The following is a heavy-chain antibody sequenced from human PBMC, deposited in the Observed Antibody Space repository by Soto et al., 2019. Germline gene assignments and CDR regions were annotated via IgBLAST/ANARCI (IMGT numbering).Heavy chain of an antibody. CDR1: GFTFSSYG. D-gene: IGHD5-12*01. CDR2: ISYDGSNK. J-gene: IGHJ2*01. Sequence: QVQLVESGGGVVQPGRSLRLSCAASGFTFSSYGMHWVRQAPGKGLEWVAVISYDGSNKYYADSVKGRFTISRDNSKNTLYLQMNSLRAEDTAVYYCAKDDIAGLQSEDWYFDLWGRGTLVTVSS. CDR3: AKDDIAGLQSEDWYFDL. V-gene: IGHV3-30*18.